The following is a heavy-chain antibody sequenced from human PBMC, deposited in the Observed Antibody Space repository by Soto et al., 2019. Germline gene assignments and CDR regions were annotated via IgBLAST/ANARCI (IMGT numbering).Heavy chain of an antibody. Sequence: VQLVESGGGVVQPGRSLRLSCAASGFTFSSYAMHWVRQAPGKGQEWVAVISSDGSKKYYADSGKGRFTIFRDNSKNTLYLQMNSLRPEDTAVYYCASPTIRDHSAFDIWGQGTMVTVSS. V-gene: IGHV3-30-3*01. CDR2: ISSDGSKK. CDR3: ASPTIRDHSAFDI. CDR1: GFTFSSYA. D-gene: IGHD5-18*01. J-gene: IGHJ3*02.